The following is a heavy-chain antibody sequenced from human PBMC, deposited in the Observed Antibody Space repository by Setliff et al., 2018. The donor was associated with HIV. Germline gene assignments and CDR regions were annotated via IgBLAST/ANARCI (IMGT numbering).Heavy chain of an antibody. CDR3: ARDFRIGWAVQDYWYFDL. CDR2: IYYSGST. Sequence: LETLSLTCTVSGGSISSSSYYWGWIRQPPGKGLDWIGSIYYSGSTYYNPSLKSRVTISVDTSKNQFSLKLSSVTAADTAVYYCARDFRIGWAVQDYWYFDLWGRGTLVTVSS. V-gene: IGHV4-39*07. J-gene: IGHJ2*01. CDR1: GGSISSSSYY. D-gene: IGHD1-26*01.